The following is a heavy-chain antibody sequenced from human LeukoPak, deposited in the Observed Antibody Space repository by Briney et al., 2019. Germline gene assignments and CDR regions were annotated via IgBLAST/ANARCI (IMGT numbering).Heavy chain of an antibody. D-gene: IGHD3-22*01. CDR3: AKDHDSSGYHEYYFDY. Sequence: GGSLRLSCAASGFTLSNAWMNWVRQAPGKGLEWVSTIGGSGGGTYYADSVKGRFTISRDNSKNTLYLQMNSLRAEDTAVYYCAKDHDSSGYHEYYFDYWGQGTLVTVSS. CDR1: GFTLSNAW. J-gene: IGHJ4*02. CDR2: IGGSGGGT. V-gene: IGHV3-23*01.